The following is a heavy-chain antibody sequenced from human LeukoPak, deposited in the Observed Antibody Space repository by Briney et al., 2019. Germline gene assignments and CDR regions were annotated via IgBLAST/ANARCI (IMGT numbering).Heavy chain of an antibody. D-gene: IGHD5-18*01. J-gene: IGHJ4*02. Sequence: SETLSLTCTVSGGSISSSSYSWGWIRQPPGKGLEWIGSIYYSGSTYYNPSLKSRVTISVDTSKNQFSLKLSSVTAADTAVYYCARQYSYGSFDYWGQGTLVTVSS. CDR2: IYYSGST. V-gene: IGHV4-39*01. CDR3: ARQYSYGSFDY. CDR1: GGSISSSSYS.